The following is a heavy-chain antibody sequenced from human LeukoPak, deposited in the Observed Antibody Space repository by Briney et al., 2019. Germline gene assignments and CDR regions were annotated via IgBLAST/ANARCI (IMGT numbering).Heavy chain of an antibody. J-gene: IGHJ4*02. V-gene: IGHV3-30*18. CDR2: ISYDGGNR. CDR1: GFTFSSYA. D-gene: IGHD6-6*01. CDR3: AKDRSAARPTYYFDY. Sequence: GGSLRLSCAASGFTFSSYAMHWVRQAPGKGLEWVTVISYDGGNRYYADSVKGRFTISRDNSKNTLYLQMNSLRAEDTAVYYCAKDRSAARPTYYFDYWGQGTLVTVSS.